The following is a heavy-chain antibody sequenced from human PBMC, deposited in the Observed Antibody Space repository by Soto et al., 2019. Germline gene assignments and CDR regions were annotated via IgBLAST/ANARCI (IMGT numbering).Heavy chain of an antibody. Sequence: GGSLRLSCAASGFTFSSYAMSWVRQAPGKGLEWVSAISGSGGSTYYADSVKGRFTISRDNSKNTLYLQMNSLRAEDTAVYYCAKGVTYYYGSGSENWFDPWGQGTLVTVSS. D-gene: IGHD3-10*01. J-gene: IGHJ5*02. CDR1: GFTFSSYA. CDR3: AKGVTYYYGSGSENWFDP. CDR2: ISGSGGST. V-gene: IGHV3-23*01.